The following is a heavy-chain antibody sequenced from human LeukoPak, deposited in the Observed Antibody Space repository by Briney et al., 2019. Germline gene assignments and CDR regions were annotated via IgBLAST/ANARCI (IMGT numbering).Heavy chain of an antibody. J-gene: IGHJ4*02. CDR1: GYSFTTDW. CDR2: IYPGNSDI. V-gene: IGHV5-51*01. D-gene: IGHD4/OR15-4a*01. Sequence: GESLKISCKGSGYSFTTDWIGWVRQMPGKGPEWMGIIYPGNSDIRYSPSFQGQVTISVDKSTSTAYLQWSSLKASDTAVYYCARRVLGTGADYWGQGTLVTVSS. CDR3: ARRVLGTGADY.